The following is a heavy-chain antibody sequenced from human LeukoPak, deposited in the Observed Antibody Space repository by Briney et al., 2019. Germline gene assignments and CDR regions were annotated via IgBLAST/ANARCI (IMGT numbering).Heavy chain of an antibody. Sequence: KPSETLSLTCTVSGGSISSGGYYWSRIRQHPGKGLEWIGYIYYSGSTYYNPSLKSRVTISVDTSKNQFSLKLSSVTAADTAVYYCASYGWSPPVYFDYWGQGTLVTVSS. J-gene: IGHJ4*02. CDR1: GGSISSGGYY. D-gene: IGHD2-15*01. CDR2: IYYSGST. CDR3: ASYGWSPPVYFDY. V-gene: IGHV4-31*03.